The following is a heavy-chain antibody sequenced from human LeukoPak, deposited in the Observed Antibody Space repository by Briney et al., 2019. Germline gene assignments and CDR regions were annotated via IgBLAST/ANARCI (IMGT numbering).Heavy chain of an antibody. D-gene: IGHD3-10*01. CDR3: ARDKATIVRGLIIPHYYGMDV. CDR1: GFSFRDYP. CDR2: ISAGADVI. Sequence: PGGSLRLSCEAAGFSFRDYPMGWVRRASGKRLEWVSGISAGADVIFYADPVKGWFTISRDNSKNTLYLQMNSLRAEDSAVYYCARDKATIVRGLIIPHYYGMDVWGQGTTVTVSS. V-gene: IGHV3-23*01. J-gene: IGHJ6*02.